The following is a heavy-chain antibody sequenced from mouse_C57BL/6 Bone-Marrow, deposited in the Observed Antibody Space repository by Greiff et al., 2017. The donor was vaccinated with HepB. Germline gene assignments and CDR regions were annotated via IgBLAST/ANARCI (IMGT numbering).Heavy chain of an antibody. CDR2: IYPGDGNT. D-gene: IGHD1-1*01. Sequence: QVQLKESGAELVKPGASVKISCKASGYAFSSYWMNWVKQRPGKGLEWIGQIYPGDGNTNYNGKFKGKATLTADKSSSTAYMQLSSLTSEDSAVYFCARSYGSSRDYFDYWGQGTTLTVSS. J-gene: IGHJ2*01. V-gene: IGHV1-80*01. CDR1: GYAFSSYW. CDR3: ARSYGSSRDYFDY.